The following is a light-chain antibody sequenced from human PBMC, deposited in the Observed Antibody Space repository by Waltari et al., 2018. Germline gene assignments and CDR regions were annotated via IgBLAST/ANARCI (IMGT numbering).Light chain of an antibody. Sequence: QSALTQPPSLSGSPGHSVTISCTGTGNDICGFEYVSWYQQDPGKAPKLLIYDVNKRPSGVPGRFSGSKSGNTASLTISRLQAEDESAYYCCSYAGTYSYVFGTGTEVTVL. J-gene: IGLJ1*01. CDR1: GNDICGFEY. V-gene: IGLV2-11*01. CDR3: CSYAGTYSYV. CDR2: DVN.